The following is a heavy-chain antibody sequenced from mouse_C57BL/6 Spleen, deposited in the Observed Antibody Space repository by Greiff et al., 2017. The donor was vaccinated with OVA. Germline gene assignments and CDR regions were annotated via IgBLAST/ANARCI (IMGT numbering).Heavy chain of an antibody. D-gene: IGHD4-1*01. CDR2: ISSGGSYT. CDR1: GFTFSSYG. Sequence: EVKLVESGGDLVKPGGSLKLSCAASGFTFSSYGMSWVRQTPDKRLEWVATISSGGSYTYYPDSVKGRFTISRDNAKNTLYLQMSSLKSEDTAMYYCARHQTGTFDYWGQRTTLTVSS. J-gene: IGHJ2*01. V-gene: IGHV5-6*02. CDR3: ARHQTGTFDY.